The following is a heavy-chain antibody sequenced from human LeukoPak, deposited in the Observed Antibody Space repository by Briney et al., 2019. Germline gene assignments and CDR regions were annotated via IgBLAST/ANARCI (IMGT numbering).Heavy chain of an antibody. J-gene: IGHJ4*02. Sequence: SETPSLTCTVSGGSINGYYWSLIRQPPGKGLEWIGYIYYSGSTNYNPSLKSRVTISIDTSKNQFSLKLTSVTAADTAVYYCARGEALYSNYGFDYWGQGTLVTVSS. CDR1: GGSINGYY. CDR2: IYYSGST. D-gene: IGHD4-11*01. V-gene: IGHV4-59*01. CDR3: ARGEALYSNYGFDY.